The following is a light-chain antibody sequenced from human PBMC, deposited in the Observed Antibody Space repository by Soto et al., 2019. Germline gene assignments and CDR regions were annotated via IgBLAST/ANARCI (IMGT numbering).Light chain of an antibody. CDR3: QQYDGLPT. J-gene: IGKJ5*01. CDR1: QDISNY. Sequence: DIQMTQSPSSLSASVGDRVTITCQASQDISNYLNWYQQKPGKAPKVLIYDASNLGTGVPSRFSGSGSGTDFTFSISSLQPEDVATYYCQQYDGLPTFGQGTRLEN. V-gene: IGKV1-33*01. CDR2: DAS.